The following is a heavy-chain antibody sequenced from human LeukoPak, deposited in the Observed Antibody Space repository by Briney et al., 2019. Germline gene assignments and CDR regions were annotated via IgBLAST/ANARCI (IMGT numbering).Heavy chain of an antibody. CDR3: ARVDTIFGVVIMGEGWIGP. CDR1: GGSISSYY. J-gene: IGHJ5*02. Sequence: SETLSLTCTVSGGSISSYYWSWIRQPPGQGLEWIGYIYYSGSTNYNPSLKSRVTISVDTSKNQFSLKLSSVTAADTAVYYCARVDTIFGVVIMGEGWIGPWGQGTPVTVSS. V-gene: IGHV4-59*01. D-gene: IGHD3-3*01. CDR2: IYYSGST.